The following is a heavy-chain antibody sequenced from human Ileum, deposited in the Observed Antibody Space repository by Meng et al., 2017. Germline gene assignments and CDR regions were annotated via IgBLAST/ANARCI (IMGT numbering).Heavy chain of an antibody. CDR3: ARVNSDCGGVMCYKGWFDP. Sequence: QVQLQESGPGLVKPSQTLSLPCTVFGGSNSGGDYYWNWIRQPPGKGLEWIGYIHVSGSNCYNPSLNSRITISVDMSRNQFSLRLTSVTSADMAVYYCARVNSDCGGVMCYKGWFDPWGQGTLVTVSS. CDR1: GGSNSGGDYY. V-gene: IGHV4-30-4*01. D-gene: IGHD2-21*01. J-gene: IGHJ5*02. CDR2: IHVSGSN.